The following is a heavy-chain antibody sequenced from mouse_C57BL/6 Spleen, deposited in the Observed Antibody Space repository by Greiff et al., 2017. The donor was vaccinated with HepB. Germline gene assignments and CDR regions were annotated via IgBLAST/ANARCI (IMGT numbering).Heavy chain of an antibody. CDR2: IYPGDGDT. D-gene: IGHD1-1*01. V-gene: IGHV1-82*01. CDR3: ARRDLGVVANFDY. J-gene: IGHJ2*01. CDR1: GYAFSSSW. Sequence: VKLQESGPELVKPGASVKISCKASGYAFSSSWMNWVKQRPGKGLEWIGRIYPGDGDTNYNGKFKGKATLTADKSSSTAYMQLSSLTSEDSAVYFCARRDLGVVANFDYWGQGTTLTVSS.